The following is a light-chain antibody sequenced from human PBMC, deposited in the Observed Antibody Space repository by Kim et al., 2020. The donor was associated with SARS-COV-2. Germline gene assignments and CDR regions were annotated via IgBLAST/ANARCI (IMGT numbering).Light chain of an antibody. CDR1: QGIRND. CDR3: LQDYNYPRT. V-gene: IGKV1-6*01. CDR2: AAS. J-gene: IGKJ1*01. Sequence: ASVGDRVTITCRASQGIRNDLGWYQQKPGKAPNLLIYAASNLQSGVPSRFSGSGFGTDFTLTISSLQPEDFATYYCLQDYNYPRTFGQGTKVDIK.